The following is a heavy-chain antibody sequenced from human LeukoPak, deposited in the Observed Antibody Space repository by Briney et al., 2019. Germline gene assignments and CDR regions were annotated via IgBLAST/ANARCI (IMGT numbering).Heavy chain of an antibody. Sequence: GGSLRLSCAASGFTFGNYWMSWVRQALGKGVEWVGRIKEDGCGNFYVDSVKGRFTISRDNAKNSLYLQMNSLRAEDTAVYYCAGCDDYWGQGTLVTVS. J-gene: IGHJ4*02. CDR1: GFTFGNYW. D-gene: IGHD4/OR15-4a*01. CDR2: IKEDGCGN. CDR3: AGCDDY. V-gene: IGHV3-7*05.